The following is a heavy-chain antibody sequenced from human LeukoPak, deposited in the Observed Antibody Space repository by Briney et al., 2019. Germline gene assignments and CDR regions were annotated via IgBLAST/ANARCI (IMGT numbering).Heavy chain of an antibody. Sequence: PGRSLRLSCAVSGFTFHDYAMHWVRQVPGKGLEWVSGINWSSDSIVYADSVKSRFTHSRDNAKNSLYLQMNSLRAEDTAFYYCAINGGGDSGYGNFDYWGQGTLVTVSS. CDR1: GFTFHDYA. V-gene: IGHV3-9*01. CDR3: AINGGGDSGYGNFDY. D-gene: IGHD5-12*01. CDR2: INWSSDSI. J-gene: IGHJ4*02.